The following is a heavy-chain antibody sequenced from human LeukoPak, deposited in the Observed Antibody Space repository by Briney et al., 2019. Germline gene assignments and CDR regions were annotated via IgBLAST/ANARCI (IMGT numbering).Heavy chain of an antibody. V-gene: IGHV1-18*01. Sequence: ASVKVSCKASGYTFTSYGISWVRQAPGQGLEWMGWISAYNGNTNYAQKFQGRVTMTRNTSISTAYMELSSLRSEDTAVYYCAAERIAARPSFYYYYYGMDVWGQGTTVTVSS. J-gene: IGHJ6*02. D-gene: IGHD6-6*01. CDR2: ISAYNGNT. CDR1: GYTFTSYG. CDR3: AAERIAARPSFYYYYYGMDV.